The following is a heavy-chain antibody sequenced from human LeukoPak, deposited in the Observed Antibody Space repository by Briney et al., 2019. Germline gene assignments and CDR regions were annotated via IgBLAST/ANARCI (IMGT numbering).Heavy chain of an antibody. D-gene: IGHD7-27*01. V-gene: IGHV4-59*01. CDR2: IYYSGRN. CDR3: ARAWGYWGSNLHFDY. CDR1: GCSISSYY. Sequence: SETLSLTCTGSGCSISSYYWSWLRQPPGKGLEWIGYIYYSGRNNYNPSLKSRVTISVGTHKKQFFLKLSSVAAAHTAVYYSARAWGYWGSNLHFDYWGQGTLVTVPS. J-gene: IGHJ4*02.